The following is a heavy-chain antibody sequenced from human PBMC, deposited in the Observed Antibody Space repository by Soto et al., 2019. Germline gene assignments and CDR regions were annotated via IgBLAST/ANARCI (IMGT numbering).Heavy chain of an antibody. CDR3: ARGRYGDY. J-gene: IGHJ4*02. Sequence: QVHLVQSGAEVKKPGASVKVSCKASGYTFTSYGITWVRQAPGQGLEWMGWISAHNGNTDYAQKPQGRVIVTRDTPTSTAYMELRSLISDDTAVYYCARGRYGDYWGQGALVTVSS. D-gene: IGHD1-1*01. CDR2: ISAHNGNT. V-gene: IGHV1-18*01. CDR1: GYTFTSYG.